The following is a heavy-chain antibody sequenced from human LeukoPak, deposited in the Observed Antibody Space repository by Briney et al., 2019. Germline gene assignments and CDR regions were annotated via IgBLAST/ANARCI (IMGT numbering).Heavy chain of an antibody. CDR3: AKAKLTYYYDSSGYYGY. Sequence: PGGSLRLSCAASGFTFRSYAMSWVRQAPGKGLEWVSVISGRGDSTHYADSVKGRFTISRDNSKNTLYLQMNSLRAEDTAVYYCAKAKLTYYYDSSGYYGYWGQGTLVTVSS. CDR2: ISGRGDST. V-gene: IGHV3-23*01. CDR1: GFTFRSYA. J-gene: IGHJ4*02. D-gene: IGHD3-22*01.